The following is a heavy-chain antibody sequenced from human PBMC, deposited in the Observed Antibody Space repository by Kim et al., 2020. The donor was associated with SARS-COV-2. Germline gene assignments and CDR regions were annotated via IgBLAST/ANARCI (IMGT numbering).Heavy chain of an antibody. CDR3: ARDWSAYDTSGYSDY. D-gene: IGHD3-22*01. J-gene: IGHJ4*02. V-gene: IGHV1-3*01. CDR1: GYTFSSYP. CDR2: INSLKRNT. Sequence: ASVKVSCKASGYTFSSYPIHWVRQAPGQRLEWMGWINSLKRNTEYSRHFQGRLTITTDISATTAYMELSSLRSEDTAIYYCARDWSAYDTSGYSDYWGQGTLVTVSS.